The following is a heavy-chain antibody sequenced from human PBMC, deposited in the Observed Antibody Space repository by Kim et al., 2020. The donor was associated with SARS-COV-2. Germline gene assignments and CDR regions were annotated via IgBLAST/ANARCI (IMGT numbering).Heavy chain of an antibody. D-gene: IGHD1-26*01. CDR1: GFTFSSYG. CDR2: IWYDGSNK. Sequence: GGSLRLSCAASGFTFSSYGMHWVRQAPGKGLEWVAVIWYDGSNKYYADSVKGRFTISRDNSKNTLYLQMNSLRAEDTAVYYCARDLVGATQYYFDYWGQGTLVTVSS. V-gene: IGHV3-33*01. J-gene: IGHJ4*02. CDR3: ARDLVGATQYYFDY.